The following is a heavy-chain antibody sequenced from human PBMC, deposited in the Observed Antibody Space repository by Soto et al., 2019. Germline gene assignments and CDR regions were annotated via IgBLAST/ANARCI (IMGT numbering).Heavy chain of an antibody. D-gene: IGHD3-16*01. V-gene: IGHV4-59*01. CDR3: ARSGHSFGGVI. J-gene: IGHJ4*02. Sequence: SETLSLTCTFSGASMNNYYGSWIRQPPGKGLEYIGYIFYSGSADYNPSLRSRVTMSVDTSNNQFSLKLRSVTAADTAVYYCARSGHSFGGVIWGQGILVTVSS. CDR1: GASMNNYY. CDR2: IFYSGSA.